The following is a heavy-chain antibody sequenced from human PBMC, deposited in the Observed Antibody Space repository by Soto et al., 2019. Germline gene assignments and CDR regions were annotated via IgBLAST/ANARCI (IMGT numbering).Heavy chain of an antibody. Sequence: QVQLVQSGAEVKKPGSSVKVSCKASGGTFSSYAISWVRQAPGQGLEWMGGIIPIFGTANYAQKFQGRVTITADKSTSTAYMELSSLRSEDTAVYYCASRGDIVVVPAANNYYYYGMDVWGQGTTVTVSS. CDR3: ASRGDIVVVPAANNYYYYGMDV. CDR1: GGTFSSYA. J-gene: IGHJ6*02. V-gene: IGHV1-69*06. CDR2: IIPIFGTA. D-gene: IGHD2-2*01.